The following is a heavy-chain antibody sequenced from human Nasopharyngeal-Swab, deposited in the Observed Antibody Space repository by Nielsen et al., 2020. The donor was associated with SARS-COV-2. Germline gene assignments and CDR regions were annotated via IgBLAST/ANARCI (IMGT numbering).Heavy chain of an antibody. Sequence: SETLSLTCTVSGGSIRSSNHYWGWIRQPPGKGLEWIGGIYYSGSTYYNPSLKSRVTISVDTSKNQFSLKLSSVTTAMYYCARQRYSSGWSYNSYFDYWGQGTLVTVSS. J-gene: IGHJ4*02. CDR2: IYYSGST. CDR1: GGSIRSSNHY. CDR3: ARQRYSSGWSYNSYFDY. V-gene: IGHV4-39*01. D-gene: IGHD6-19*01.